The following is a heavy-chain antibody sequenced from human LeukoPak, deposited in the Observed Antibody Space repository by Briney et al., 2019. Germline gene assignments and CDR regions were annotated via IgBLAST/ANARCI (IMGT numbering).Heavy chain of an antibody. CDR2: IYPDESNI. CDR1: GYSFPTYW. V-gene: IGHV5-51*01. Sequence: GESLKISCKGSGYSFPTYWIAWVRQMPGKGLEWMGIIYPDESNIRYSPSFQGQATISADESISTAYLQWSSLKASDTAMYYCARPPSRGYSSSFEYWGQGTLVTVSS. CDR3: ARPPSRGYSSSFEY. J-gene: IGHJ4*02. D-gene: IGHD2-2*03.